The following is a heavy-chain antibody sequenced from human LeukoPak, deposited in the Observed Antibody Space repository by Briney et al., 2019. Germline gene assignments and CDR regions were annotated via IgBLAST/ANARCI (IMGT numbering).Heavy chain of an antibody. CDR3: ARDLGPYTGSYYSYYHYMDV. V-gene: IGHV1-18*01. D-gene: IGHD1-26*01. Sequence: ASVKVSCKASGYTFTSYGISWVRQAPGQGLEWMGWISAYNGNTNYAQKLQGRVTMTTDTSTDTAYLELGSLRVDDTAIYYCARDLGPYTGSYYSYYHYMDVWGEGTSVTVSS. CDR1: GYTFTSYG. CDR2: ISAYNGNT. J-gene: IGHJ6*03.